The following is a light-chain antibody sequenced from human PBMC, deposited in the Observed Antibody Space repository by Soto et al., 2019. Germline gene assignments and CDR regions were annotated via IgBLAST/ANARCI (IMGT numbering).Light chain of an antibody. J-gene: IGKJ1*01. Sequence: DIQITQSPSTLSGSVGDRVTITCRASQTISSWLAWYQQKPGKAPKLLIYKASTLKSGVPSRFSGSGSGTEFTLTISSLQPDDFATYYCQQYNSYSGTFGQGTKVDI. CDR2: KAS. CDR3: QQYNSYSGT. CDR1: QTISSW. V-gene: IGKV1-5*03.